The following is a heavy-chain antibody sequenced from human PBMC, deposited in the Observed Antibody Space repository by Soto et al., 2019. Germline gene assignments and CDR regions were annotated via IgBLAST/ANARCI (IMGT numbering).Heavy chain of an antibody. CDR1: GFTFSGYA. Sequence: GGSLRLSCAASGFTFSGYAMSWVRQAPGKGLVWVSSITMSADGTYYTDSVKGRFTISRDSSKNTVFLQMNSLRAEDTAIYYCTRTPANFDYWGQGILVTVSS. CDR2: ITMSADGT. CDR3: TRTPANFDY. V-gene: IGHV3-23*01. J-gene: IGHJ4*02.